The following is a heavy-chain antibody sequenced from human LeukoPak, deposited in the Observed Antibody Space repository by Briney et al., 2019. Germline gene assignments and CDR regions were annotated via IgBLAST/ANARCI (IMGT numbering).Heavy chain of an antibody. CDR3: ARGPSSRGVIIKNYYYYGMDV. D-gene: IGHD3-10*01. CDR1: GGSVSSGSYY. CDR2: IYYSGST. Sequence: KPSETLSLTCTVSGGSVSSGSYYWSWIRQPPGKGLERIGYIYYSGSTNYNPSLKSRVTISVDTSKNQFSLKLSSVTAADTAVYYCARGPSSRGVIIKNYYYYGMDVWGKGTTVTVSS. J-gene: IGHJ6*04. V-gene: IGHV4-61*01.